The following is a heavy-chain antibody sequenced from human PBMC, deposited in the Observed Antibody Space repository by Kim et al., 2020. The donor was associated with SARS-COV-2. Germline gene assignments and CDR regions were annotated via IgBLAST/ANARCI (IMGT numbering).Heavy chain of an antibody. CDR1: GFSLNTRGMC. V-gene: IGHV2-70*11. CDR3: ARIIGSTGMTRQATFYYYMDV. Sequence: SVPTLVNPTQTLTLTCSFSGFSLNTRGMCASWIRQPPGKALEWLARIDWDNDKYYNTSLRARLTISKDTSKNQVVLTMTNVDPVDTATYYCARIIGSTGMTRQATFYYYMDVWGKGTTVPVSS. D-gene: IGHD1-1*01. J-gene: IGHJ6*03. CDR2: IDWDNDK.